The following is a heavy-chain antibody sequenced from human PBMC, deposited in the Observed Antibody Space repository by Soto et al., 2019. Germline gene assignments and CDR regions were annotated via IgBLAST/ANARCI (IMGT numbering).Heavy chain of an antibody. Sequence: QFQLVQSGAEVKKPGASVKVSCKASGYTFTSYAFHWVRQAPGQTLEWMGWIHAGKGKTKYSQKFQGRVTITRDTSASTAYMELSSLISEDTAVYYCARDEDYWGQGTLVTVSS. CDR3: ARDEDY. CDR1: GYTFTSYA. V-gene: IGHV1-3*01. CDR2: IHAGKGKT. J-gene: IGHJ4*02.